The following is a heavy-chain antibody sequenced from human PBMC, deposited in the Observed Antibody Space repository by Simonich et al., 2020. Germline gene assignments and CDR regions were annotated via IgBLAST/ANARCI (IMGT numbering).Heavy chain of an antibody. CDR3: AREIEAGNAFDI. CDR1: GFTFSSYS. J-gene: IGHJ3*02. Sequence: EVQLVESGGGLVKPGGSLRLSCAASGFTFSSYSMNWVRQAPGKGMEGVSSIRSSSSYIYYADSVKGLFTISRDNAKNSLYLQMNSLRAEDTAVYYCAREIEAGNAFDIWGQGTMVTVSS. V-gene: IGHV3-21*01. CDR2: IRSSSSYI.